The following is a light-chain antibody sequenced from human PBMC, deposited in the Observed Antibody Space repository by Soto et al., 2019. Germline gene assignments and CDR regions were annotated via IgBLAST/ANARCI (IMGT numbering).Light chain of an antibody. CDR3: QQSFSFPAT. J-gene: IGKJ4*01. Sequence: DLQMNQSPSSLSASVGDRVTITCRASQSISDSLNWYQHKPGTAPKLLIYAASSLQSGVPSRFSGGGSGTDFTLTIRSLQPEDFVTYFCQQSFSFPATFGGGTKVEIK. V-gene: IGKV1-39*01. CDR2: AAS. CDR1: QSISDS.